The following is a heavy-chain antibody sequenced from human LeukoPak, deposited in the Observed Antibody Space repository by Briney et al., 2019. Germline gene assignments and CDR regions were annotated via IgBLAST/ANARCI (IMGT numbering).Heavy chain of an antibody. V-gene: IGHV6-1*01. D-gene: IGHD3-22*01. Sequence: SPTLSLTFAISGDSVSINSAAWNWLRQSPSRGLEWLGSTYYRSKWFNDYAVSVKGRITINPDTSKNQFSLQLNSVTPEATAVYYCASNYYDRSGYYYTDYWGQGTLVTVSS. CDR2: TYYRSKWFN. CDR1: GDSVSINSAA. CDR3: ASNYYDRSGYYYTDY. J-gene: IGHJ4*02.